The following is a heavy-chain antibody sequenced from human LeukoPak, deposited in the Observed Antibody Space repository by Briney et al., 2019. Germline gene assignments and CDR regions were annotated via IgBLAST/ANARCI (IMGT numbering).Heavy chain of an antibody. J-gene: IGHJ4*02. CDR3: AKDHYYGSGSFIDY. CDR2: ISWNSGSI. V-gene: IGHV3-9*01. Sequence: GGSLRLSCAASGFTFDDYAMHWVRQAPGKGLEWVSGISWNSGSIGYADSVKGRFTISRDNAKNSLYLQMNSLRAEDTALYYCAKDHYYGSGSFIDYWGQGTLVTVSS. CDR1: GFTFDDYA. D-gene: IGHD3-10*01.